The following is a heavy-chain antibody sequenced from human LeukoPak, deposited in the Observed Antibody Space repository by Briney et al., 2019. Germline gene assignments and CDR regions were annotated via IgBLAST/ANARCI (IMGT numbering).Heavy chain of an antibody. CDR3: ARRSRGEYYDFWSGYYTHYYYYMDV. V-gene: IGHV1-69*02. CDR1: GGTFSSYT. J-gene: IGHJ6*03. D-gene: IGHD3-3*01. CDR2: IIPILGIA. Sequence: SVKVSCKASGGTFSSYTISWVRQAPGQGLEWMGRIIPILGIANYAQKFQGRVTITADKSTSTAYMELSSLRSEDTAVYYCARRSRGEYYDFWSGYYTHYYYYMDVWGKGTTVTVSS.